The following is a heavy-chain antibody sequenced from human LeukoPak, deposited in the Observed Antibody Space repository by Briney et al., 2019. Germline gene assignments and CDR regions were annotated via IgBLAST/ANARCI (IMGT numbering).Heavy chain of an antibody. CDR3: ARALYSSSWYFDY. CDR1: GYSFTSYW. V-gene: IGHV5-51*01. CDR2: IYPGDSDT. J-gene: IGHJ4*02. D-gene: IGHD6-13*01. Sequence: GESLKISCKGSGYSFTSYWSGWVRQMPGKGLEWMGIIYPGDSDTRYSPSFQGQVTISADKSISTAYLQWSSLKASDTAMYYCARALYSSSWYFDYWGQGTLVTVSS.